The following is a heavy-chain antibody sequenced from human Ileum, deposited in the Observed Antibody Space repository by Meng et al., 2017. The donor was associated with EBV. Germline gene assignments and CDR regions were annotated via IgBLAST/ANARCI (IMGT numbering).Heavy chain of an antibody. CDR2: IYYSGTT. J-gene: IGHJ4*02. CDR3: ARNSESGSYIDY. CDR1: GYSISTTNW. Sequence: QVPLHESGPGLVKPSDTLSLTCAVSGYSISTTNWWGWIRQPPGKGLEWIGHIYYSGTTYNNPSLKSRVTMSIDPSKNQFSLKLSSVTAVDTAVYYCARNSESGSYIDYWGLGTLVTVSS. D-gene: IGHD1-26*01. V-gene: IGHV4-28*01.